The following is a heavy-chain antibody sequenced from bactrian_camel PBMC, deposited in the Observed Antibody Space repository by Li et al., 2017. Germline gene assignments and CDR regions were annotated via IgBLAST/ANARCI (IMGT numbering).Heavy chain of an antibody. V-gene: IGHV3S53*01. J-gene: IGHJ4*01. D-gene: IGHD6*01. Sequence: HVQLVESGGGSVQAGGSLRLSCTAPGFTSKRCAMDWHRQATGKQREWVARIDPAGSINYMPTLKGRFTTSRDDAKSTVDLQMHSLEPEDTSRYYCAAGWVYGRRRLDMSLYNYWGQGTQVTVS. CDR1: GFTSKRCA. CDR3: AAGWVYGRRRLDMSLYNY. CDR2: IDPAGSI.